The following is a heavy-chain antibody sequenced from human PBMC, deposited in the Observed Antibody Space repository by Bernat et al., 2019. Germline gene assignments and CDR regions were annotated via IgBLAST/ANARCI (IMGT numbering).Heavy chain of an antibody. J-gene: IGHJ2*01. CDR3: AGRGVDWYFDL. D-gene: IGHD6-25*01. CDR1: GFTFSSYS. CDR2: ISSSSSYI. V-gene: IGHV3-21*01. Sequence: EVQLLESGGGLVKPGGSLRLSCAASGFTFSSYSMNWVRQAPGKGLEWVSSISSSSSYIYYADSVKGRFTISRDNAKNSLYLQMNSLRAEDTAVYYCAGRGVDWYFDLWGRGTLVTVSS.